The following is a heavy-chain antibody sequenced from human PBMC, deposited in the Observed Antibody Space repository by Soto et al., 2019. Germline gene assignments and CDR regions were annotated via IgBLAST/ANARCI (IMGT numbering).Heavy chain of an antibody. CDR1: VYSISSSNW. Sequence: QVQLQESGPGLVKPSDTLSLTCAVSVYSISSSNWWGWIRQPPGKGLEWIGYIYYSGTTYYNPSLKSRFTMSVDTSKNQFSLKLTSVTAVDTAVYYCARREIQGPIDYWGQGTLVTVSS. CDR3: ARREIQGPIDY. V-gene: IGHV4-28*01. D-gene: IGHD1-26*01. CDR2: IYYSGTT. J-gene: IGHJ4*02.